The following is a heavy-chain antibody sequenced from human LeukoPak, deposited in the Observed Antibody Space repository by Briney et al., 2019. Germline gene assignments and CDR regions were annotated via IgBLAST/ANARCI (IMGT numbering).Heavy chain of an antibody. Sequence: ASVTVSFTASGYPFSAHFLNWVRQAPGQGLEWMGNIDTTTGNPRYAQDFTGRFVFSLDTSVSTAYLQITSLKADDTAAYYCVRGTPTPGMDYWGQGTQVTVSS. CDR1: GYPFSAHF. D-gene: IGHD3-10*01. CDR3: VRGTPTPGMDY. CDR2: IDTTTGNP. J-gene: IGHJ4*02. V-gene: IGHV7-4-1*02.